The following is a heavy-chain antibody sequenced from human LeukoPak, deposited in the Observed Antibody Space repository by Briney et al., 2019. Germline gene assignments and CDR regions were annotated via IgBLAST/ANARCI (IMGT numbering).Heavy chain of an antibody. CDR2: INHSGST. CDR1: GGSFSGYY. Sequence: SETLSLTCAVYGGSFSGYYWSWIRQPPGKGLEWIGEINHSGSTNYNPSLKSRVTIAVDTSKNQFSLKLSSVTAADTAVYYCAKTARGYYFDYWGHGTLVTVSS. V-gene: IGHV4-34*01. CDR3: AKTARGYYFDY. D-gene: IGHD1-1*01. J-gene: IGHJ4*01.